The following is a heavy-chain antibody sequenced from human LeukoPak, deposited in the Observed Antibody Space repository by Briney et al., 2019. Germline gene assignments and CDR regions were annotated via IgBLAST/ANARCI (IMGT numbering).Heavy chain of an antibody. V-gene: IGHV4-39*07. CDR1: GGSISSSSYY. CDR2: IYYSGST. Sequence: SETLSLTCTVSGGSISSSSYYWGWIRQPPGKGLEWIGSIYYSGSTYYNPSLKSRVTISVDTSKNQFSLKLSSVTAADTAVYYCVRGPPDIVVVPAALGWFDPWGQGTLVTVSS. J-gene: IGHJ5*02. D-gene: IGHD2-2*01. CDR3: VRGPPDIVVVPAALGWFDP.